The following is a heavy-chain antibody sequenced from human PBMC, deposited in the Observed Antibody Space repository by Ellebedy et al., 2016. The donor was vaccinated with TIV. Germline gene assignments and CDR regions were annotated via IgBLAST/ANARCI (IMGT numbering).Heavy chain of an antibody. J-gene: IGHJ4*02. CDR1: GFSFSKYA. CDR2: ISGTGGST. Sequence: GESLKISXAASGFSFSKYAMSWVRQAPGKGLEWVSTISGTGGSTYYADTVQGRFTISRDNSKNILYLQMNSPRAEDSALYHCVKGGDYDRPDDWGQGTRVTVSS. CDR3: VKGGDYDRPDD. V-gene: IGHV3-23*01. D-gene: IGHD4-17*01.